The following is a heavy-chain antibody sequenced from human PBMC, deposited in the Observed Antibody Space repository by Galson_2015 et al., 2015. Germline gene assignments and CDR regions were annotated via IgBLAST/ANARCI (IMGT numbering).Heavy chain of an antibody. CDR3: ARDPTEVYYDSSGYNGAFDI. Sequence: SETLSLTCTVSGGSISSSSYYWGWIRQPPGKGLEWIGSIYYSGSTYYNPSLKSRVTISVDTSKNQFSLKLSSVTAADTAVYYCARDPTEVYYDSSGYNGAFDIWGQGTMVTVSS. CDR2: IYYSGST. V-gene: IGHV4-39*07. CDR1: GGSISSSSYY. J-gene: IGHJ3*02. D-gene: IGHD3-22*01.